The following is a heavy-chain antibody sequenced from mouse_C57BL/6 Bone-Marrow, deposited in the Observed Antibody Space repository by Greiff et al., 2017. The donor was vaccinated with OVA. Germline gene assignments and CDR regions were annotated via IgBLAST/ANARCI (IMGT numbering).Heavy chain of an antibody. CDR3: ARARETWFAY. CDR1: GYTFTSYW. V-gene: IGHV1-69*01. CDR2: IDPSDSYT. Sequence: VQLQQPGAELVMPGASVKLSCKASGYTFTSYWMHWVKQRPGQGLEWIGVIDPSDSYTNYNQKFKGKSTLTVDKSSSTAYMQLSSLTSEDSAVYYCARARETWFAYWGQGTLVTVSA. J-gene: IGHJ3*01.